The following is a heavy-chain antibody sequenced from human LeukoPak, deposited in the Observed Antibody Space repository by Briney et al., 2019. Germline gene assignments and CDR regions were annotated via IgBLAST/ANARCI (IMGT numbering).Heavy chain of an antibody. CDR1: GFTSSSYW. J-gene: IGHJ4*02. D-gene: IGHD3-9*01. CDR2: IKQDGSEK. Sequence: PGRSLRLSCAASGFTSSSYWMSWVRQAPAKRLEWVANIKQDGSEKYYVDSVKGRFPISRDNAKNSLYLQMNSLRAEDTAVYYCARCNYDILTGYYPSYYFDYWGQGTLVTVSS. CDR3: ARCNYDILTGYYPSYYFDY. V-gene: IGHV3-7*03.